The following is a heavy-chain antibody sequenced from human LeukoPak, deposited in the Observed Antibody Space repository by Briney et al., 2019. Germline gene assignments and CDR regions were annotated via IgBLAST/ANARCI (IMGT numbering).Heavy chain of an antibody. CDR1: GFTFSGSA. V-gene: IGHV3-30*03. CDR3: AGSWFYRDYFEY. D-gene: IGHD3-10*01. J-gene: IGHJ4*02. Sequence: PGGSLRLSCAASGFTFSGSAMHWVRQAPGKGLEWVAVLSYDGSNEYYADSVKGRFTISRDNSKNTLYLQMNSLRVEDTAVYYCAGSWFYRDYFEYWGQGTLVTVSS. CDR2: LSYDGSNE.